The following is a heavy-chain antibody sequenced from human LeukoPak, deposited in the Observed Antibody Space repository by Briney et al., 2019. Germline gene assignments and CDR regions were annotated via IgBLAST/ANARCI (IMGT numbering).Heavy chain of an antibody. Sequence: PSETLSLTCTVSGGSISSYYWSWIRQPAGKGLEWIGRIYTSGSTNHNPSLKSRVTMSVDKSKNQFSLKLSSVTAADTAVYYCARTYYYDSSGRWAYYYYYMDVWGKGTTVTVSS. CDR3: ARTYYYDSSGRWAYYYYYMDV. CDR1: GGSISSYY. V-gene: IGHV4-4*07. CDR2: IYTSGST. J-gene: IGHJ6*03. D-gene: IGHD3-22*01.